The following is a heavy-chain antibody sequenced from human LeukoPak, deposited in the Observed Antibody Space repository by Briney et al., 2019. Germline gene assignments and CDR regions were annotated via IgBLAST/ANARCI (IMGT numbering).Heavy chain of an antibody. Sequence: PGGSLRLSCVASGFTFSTYSMNWVRQAPGKGLEWVSSISSSSSYIYYADSVKGRFTISRDNAKNSLYLQMNSLRAEDTAVYYCARDLGVQVATISLDYWGQGTPVTVSS. CDR1: GFTFSTYS. V-gene: IGHV3-21*01. CDR3: ARDLGVQVATISLDY. CDR2: ISSSSSYI. J-gene: IGHJ4*02. D-gene: IGHD5-24*01.